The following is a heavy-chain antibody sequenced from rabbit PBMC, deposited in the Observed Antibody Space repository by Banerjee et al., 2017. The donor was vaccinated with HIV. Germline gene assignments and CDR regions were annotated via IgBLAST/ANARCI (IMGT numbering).Heavy chain of an antibody. J-gene: IGHJ4*01. V-gene: IGHV1S45*01. CDR2: IYTGSSGST. CDR1: GFSFSSSDW. Sequence: QEQLVESGGGLVQPEGSLTLTCTASGFSFSSSDWICWVRQAPGKGLEWIGCIYTGSSGSTYYASWAKGRFTISKTSSTTVTLQMTSLTAADTATYFCARGTYGYAGYAPNLWGQGTLVTVS. D-gene: IGHD6-1*01. CDR3: ARGTYGYAGYAPNL.